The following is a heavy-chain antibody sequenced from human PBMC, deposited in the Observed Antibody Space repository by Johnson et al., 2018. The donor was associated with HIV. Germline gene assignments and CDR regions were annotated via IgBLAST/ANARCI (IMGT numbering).Heavy chain of an antibody. V-gene: IGHV3-30*03. CDR2: ISYDGSYK. CDR1: GFTFSNYG. Sequence: QVQLVESGGGVVQPGRSLRLSCVVSGFTFSNYGMHWVRQAPGKGLEWVAVISYDGSYKYYTDSVRGRFTISRDNSKNTLYLQMSSQSIEDPAVYYCATTGQQQTRRPPRAFDIWGQGTMVTVSS. CDR3: ATTGQQQTRRPPRAFDI. J-gene: IGHJ3*02. D-gene: IGHD6-13*01.